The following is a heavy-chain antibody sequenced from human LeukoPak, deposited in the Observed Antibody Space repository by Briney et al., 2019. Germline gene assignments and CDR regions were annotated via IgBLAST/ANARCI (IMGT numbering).Heavy chain of an antibody. CDR3: ARGSGYDFWSGYYTGDGILDY. J-gene: IGHJ4*02. CDR2: INTNTGNP. CDR1: GYTFTSYA. D-gene: IGHD3-3*01. V-gene: IGHV7-4-1*02. Sequence: ASVKVSCKASGYTFTSYAMNWVRQAPGQGLAWMGWINTNTGNPTYAQGFTGRFVFSLDTSVSTAYLQISSLKAEDTAVYYCARGSGYDFWSGYYTGDGILDYWGQGTLVTVSS.